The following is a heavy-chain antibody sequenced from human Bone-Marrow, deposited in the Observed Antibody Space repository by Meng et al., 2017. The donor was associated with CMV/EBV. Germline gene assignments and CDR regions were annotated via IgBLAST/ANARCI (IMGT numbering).Heavy chain of an antibody. CDR2: IYYSGST. CDR3: ARDPTVAPPGAFDI. CDR1: GGSFSGYY. V-gene: IGHV4-59*01. Sequence: SETLSLTCAVYGGSFSGYYWSWIRQPPGKGLEWIGYIYYSGSTNYNPSLKSRVTISVDTSKNQFSLKLSSVTAADTAVYYCARDPTVAPPGAFDIWGQGTMVTVSS. D-gene: IGHD4-23*01. J-gene: IGHJ3*02.